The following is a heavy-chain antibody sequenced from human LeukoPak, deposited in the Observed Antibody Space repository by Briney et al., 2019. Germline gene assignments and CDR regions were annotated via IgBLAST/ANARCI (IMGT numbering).Heavy chain of an antibody. CDR3: ARAYTGTGWGHSDY. CDR1: GFNFKNYA. J-gene: IGHJ4*02. CDR2: ILSDGGSE. Sequence: GGSLRLSCAASGFNFKNYAMPWVRQAPAKGLEWVAVILSDGGSEYYAPSVKGRFTISRDTSKNTLFLDMNSLRGDDTALYYCARAYTGTGWGHSDYWGQGTLVTVSS. V-gene: IGHV3-30-3*01. D-gene: IGHD3-9*01.